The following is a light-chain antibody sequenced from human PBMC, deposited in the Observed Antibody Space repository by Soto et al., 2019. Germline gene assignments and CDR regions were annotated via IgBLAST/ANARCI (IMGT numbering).Light chain of an antibody. V-gene: IGKV3-20*01. J-gene: IGKJ2*01. Sequence: IVLTQSPGTLSLSPGERATLSCRASQSVSSNNLAWYQQKPGQAPRLLIYGVSSRATGIPDRFSGSGSGTDFTLTITSLEPEDFAVYYCQQYDSPQYTFGQGTKLEIK. CDR3: QQYDSPQYT. CDR1: QSVSSNN. CDR2: GVS.